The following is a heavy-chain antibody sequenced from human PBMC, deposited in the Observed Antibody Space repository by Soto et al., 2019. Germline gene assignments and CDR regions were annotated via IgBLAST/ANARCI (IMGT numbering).Heavy chain of an antibody. V-gene: IGHV1-3*01. CDR2: TNADTGST. Sequence: QVQLVQSGTEVKKPGASVKVSCTASGHIRYGIHWVRQAPGQRLEWVGWTNADTGSTRYSQNVQGRFSLIRERTTTTVYMGVGSRGSEDTEVFCCGSARQTSCPSGDCRAPVAVWGHGTTVIVSS. D-gene: IGHD2-21*01. J-gene: IGHJ6*02. CDR3: GSARQTSCPSGDCRAPVAV. CDR1: GHIRYG.